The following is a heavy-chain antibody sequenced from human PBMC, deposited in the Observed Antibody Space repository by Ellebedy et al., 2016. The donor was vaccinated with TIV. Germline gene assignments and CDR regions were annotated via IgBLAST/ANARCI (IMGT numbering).Heavy chain of an antibody. V-gene: IGHV4-34*01. D-gene: IGHD2-2*02. J-gene: IGHJ6*03. CDR3: AREWPYCSSTSCYKVSYYMDV. Sequence: SETLSLXXAVYGGSFSGYYWSWIRQPPGKGLEWIGEINHSGSTNYNPSLKSRVTISVDTSKNQFSLKLSSVTAADTAVYYCAREWPYCSSTSCYKVSYYMDVWGKGTTVTVSS. CDR1: GGSFSGYY. CDR2: INHSGST.